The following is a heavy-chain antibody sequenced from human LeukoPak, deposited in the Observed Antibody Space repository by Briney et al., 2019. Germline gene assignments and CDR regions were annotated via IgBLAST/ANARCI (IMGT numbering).Heavy chain of an antibody. D-gene: IGHD3-16*01. V-gene: IGHV3-30*03. CDR1: GFTFSSYG. CDR2: ISYDGSNK. J-gene: IGHJ5*02. CDR3: ATRGFRFRFGEGPPFDP. Sequence: GGSLRLSCAASGFTFSSYGMHWVRQAPGKGLEWVAVISYDGSNKYYADSVKGRFTISRDNSKNTLYLQMNSLRTDDTALYYCATRGFRFRFGEGPPFDPWGRGTLVTVSS.